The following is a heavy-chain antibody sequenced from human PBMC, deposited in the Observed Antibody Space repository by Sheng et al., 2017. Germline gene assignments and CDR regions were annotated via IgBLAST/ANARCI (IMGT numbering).Heavy chain of an antibody. D-gene: IGHD2-2*01. J-gene: IGHJ6*03. CDR2: IIPILGIA. Sequence: QVQLVQSGAEVKKPGSSVKVSCKASGGTFSSYAISWVRQAPGQGLEWMGGIIPILGIANYAQKFQGRVTITADKSTSTAYMELSSLRSEDTAVYYCARVLEGIVVPASNYYYYMDVWGKGTTVTVSS. V-gene: IGHV1-69*04. CDR3: ARVLEGIVVPASNYYYYMDV. CDR1: GGTFSSYA.